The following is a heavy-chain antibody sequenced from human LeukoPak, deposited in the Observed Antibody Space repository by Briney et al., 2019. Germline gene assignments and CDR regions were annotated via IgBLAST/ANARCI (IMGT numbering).Heavy chain of an antibody. D-gene: IGHD4-17*01. J-gene: IGHJ6*03. CDR3: AKDQTSVTYYYYYYMDV. V-gene: IGHV3-23*01. Sequence: HPGGSLRLSCAASGFTFSSYAMSWVRQAPGKRLEWVSAISRSGGNTYYADSVKGRFTISRDNSKNTLYLQMNSLRAEDTAVYYCAKDQTSVTYYYYYYMDVWGKGTTVTVSS. CDR1: GFTFSSYA. CDR2: ISRSGGNT.